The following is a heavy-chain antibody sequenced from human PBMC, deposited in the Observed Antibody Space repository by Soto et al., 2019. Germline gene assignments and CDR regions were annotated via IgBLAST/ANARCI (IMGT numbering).Heavy chain of an antibody. V-gene: IGHV4-30-2*01. J-gene: IGHJ5*02. CDR3: ASVPGP. CDR2: IYHSGST. D-gene: IGHD2-2*01. Sequence: PSETLSLTCAVSGGSISSGGYSWSWIRQPPGKGLEWIGYIYHSGSTYYNPSLKSRVTISVDRSKNQFSLKLSSVTAADTAVYYCASVPGPWGQGTLVTRLL. CDR1: GGSISSGGYS.